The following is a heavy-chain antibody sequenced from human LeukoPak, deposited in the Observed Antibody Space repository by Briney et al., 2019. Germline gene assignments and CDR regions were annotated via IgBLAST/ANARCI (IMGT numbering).Heavy chain of an antibody. Sequence: SETLSLTCTVSGYFIRSGFYWGWIRQPPGKGLEWIGSFYHSGSTYYNPSLKSRVTISVDTSKNQFSLKLSSVTAADTAVYYCARDGVYVGYFDYWGQGTLVTVSS. J-gene: IGHJ4*02. D-gene: IGHD5/OR15-5a*01. CDR1: GYFIRSGFY. CDR3: ARDGVYVGYFDY. V-gene: IGHV4-38-2*02. CDR2: FYHSGST.